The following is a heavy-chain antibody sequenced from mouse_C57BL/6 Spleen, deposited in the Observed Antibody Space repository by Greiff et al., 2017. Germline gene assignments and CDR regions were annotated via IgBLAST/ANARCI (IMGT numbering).Heavy chain of an antibody. V-gene: IGHV1-81*01. CDR1: GYTFTSYG. CDR3: ARSGNGDAMDY. CDR2: IYPRSGNT. J-gene: IGHJ4*01. D-gene: IGHD1-1*01. Sequence: QVQLQQSGAELARPGASVKLSCTASGYTFTSYGISWVKQRTGQGLEWIGEIYPRSGNTYYNEKFKGKATLTADKSSSTAYMELRSLTSEDSAVXFCARSGNGDAMDYWGQGTSVTVSS.